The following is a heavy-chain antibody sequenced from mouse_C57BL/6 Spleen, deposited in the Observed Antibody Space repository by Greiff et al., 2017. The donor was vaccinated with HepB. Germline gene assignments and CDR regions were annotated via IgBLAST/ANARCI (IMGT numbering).Heavy chain of an antibody. Sequence: EVKLVESGGGLVQPKGSLKLSCAASGFSFNTYAMNWVRQAPGKGLEWVARIRSKSNNYATYYADSVKDRFTISRDDSESMLYLQMNNLKTEDTAMYYCVRHGGYYPYYYAMDYWGQGTSVTVSS. CDR2: IRSKSNNYAT. J-gene: IGHJ4*01. CDR1: GFSFNTYA. V-gene: IGHV10-1*01. D-gene: IGHD2-3*01. CDR3: VRHGGYYPYYYAMDY.